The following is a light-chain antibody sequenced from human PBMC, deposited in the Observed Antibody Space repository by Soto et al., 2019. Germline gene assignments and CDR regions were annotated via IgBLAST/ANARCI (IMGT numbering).Light chain of an antibody. CDR1: SSDVGGYNY. Sequence: QSALTQPASVSGSPGQSITISCTGTSSDVGGYNYVSWYQQYPGKAPKLMIYEVSNRPSGVSSRFSGSKSGNTASLTISGLQAEDEADYYCSPYTRSSTLVFGGGTKLTVL. V-gene: IGLV2-14*01. CDR3: SPYTRSSTLV. CDR2: EVS. J-gene: IGLJ2*01.